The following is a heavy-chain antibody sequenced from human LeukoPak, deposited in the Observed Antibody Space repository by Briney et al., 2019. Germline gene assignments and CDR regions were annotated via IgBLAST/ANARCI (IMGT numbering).Heavy chain of an antibody. CDR1: GGSFSGYY. D-gene: IGHD3-3*01. CDR3: ARGLPNHLTRFLEWLPSYYFDY. Sequence: PSETLSLTCAVYGGSFSGYYWSWIRQPPGRGLEWIGEINHSGSTNYNPSLKSRVTISVDTSKNQFSLKLSSVTAADTAVYYCARGLPNHLTRFLEWLPSYYFDYWGQGTLVTVSS. CDR2: INHSGST. V-gene: IGHV4-34*01. J-gene: IGHJ4*02.